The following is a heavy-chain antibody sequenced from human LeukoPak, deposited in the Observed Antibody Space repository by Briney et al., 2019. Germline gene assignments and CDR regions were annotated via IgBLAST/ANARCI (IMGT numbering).Heavy chain of an antibody. CDR2: IYSGGTA. D-gene: IGHD3-10*01. J-gene: IGHJ4*02. V-gene: IGHV3-53*05. CDR3: TGNYYGSGSYADFDY. Sequence: GGSLRLSCAASGFTVRSNYMSWVRQAPGKGLEWVSVIYSGGTAYYADSVKGRFTISRDNSKNTLYLQMNSLRAEDTAVYYCTGNYYGSGSYADFDYWGQGTLVTVSS. CDR1: GFTVRSNY.